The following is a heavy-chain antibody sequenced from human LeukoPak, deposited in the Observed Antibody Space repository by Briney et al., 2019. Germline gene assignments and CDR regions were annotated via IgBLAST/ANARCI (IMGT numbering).Heavy chain of an antibody. D-gene: IGHD2-8*01. CDR3: ARGRLSGVPNWFDP. CDR1: GGTFSNYA. Sequence: GASVKVSCKASGGTFSNYAISWVRQAPGQGLEWMGGIIPLFGSADYAQKFQGRVTFTADESTSTAYMELSSLRSEDMAVYYCARGRLSGVPNWFDPWGQGTLVTVSS. J-gene: IGHJ5*02. CDR2: IIPLFGSA. V-gene: IGHV1-69*13.